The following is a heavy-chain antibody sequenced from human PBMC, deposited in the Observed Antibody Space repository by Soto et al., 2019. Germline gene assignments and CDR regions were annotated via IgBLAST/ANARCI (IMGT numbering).Heavy chain of an antibody. D-gene: IGHD1-1*01. CDR1: GFSLSTSGMC. CDR3: AGAVQREPPAYSYSYMDV. J-gene: IGHJ6*03. V-gene: IGHV2-70*11. Sequence: SGPTLVNPTQTLTLTCTFSGFSLSTSGMCVSWIRQPPGKALEWLARIDWDDDKYYSTSLKTRLTISKDTSKNQVVLTMTNMVPGNTPFFFFAGAVQREPPAYSYSYMDVGGKGTRFTFP. CDR2: IDWDDDK.